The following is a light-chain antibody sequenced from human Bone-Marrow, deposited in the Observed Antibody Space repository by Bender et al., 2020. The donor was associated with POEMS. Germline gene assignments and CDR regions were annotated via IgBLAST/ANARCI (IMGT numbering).Light chain of an antibody. CDR2: SVT. V-gene: IGLV2-14*03. J-gene: IGLJ1*01. CDR3: SSYTTGTTFV. Sequence: QSALTQPASVSGSPGQSITISCTGASSDVGGYNHVSWYQQHPGKAPKLILYSVTNRPSGVSHRFSGSKSGNTASLTISGLLAEDEADYYCSSYTTGTTFVFGTGTMVTVL. CDR1: SSDVGGYNH.